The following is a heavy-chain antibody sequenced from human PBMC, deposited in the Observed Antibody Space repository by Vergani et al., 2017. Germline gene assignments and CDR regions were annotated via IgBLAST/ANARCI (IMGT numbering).Heavy chain of an antibody. CDR3: ARSLGIRDYFDY. J-gene: IGHJ4*02. CDR1: GYTFTSYY. V-gene: IGHV1-46*01. Sequence: QVQLVQSGAEVKKPGSSVKVSCKASGYTFTSYYMHWVRQAPGQGLEWMGIINPSGGSTSYAQKFQGRVTMTRDTSISTAYMELSRLRSDDTAVYYCARSLGIRDYFDYWGQGTLVTVSS. CDR2: INPSGGST. D-gene: IGHD7-27*01.